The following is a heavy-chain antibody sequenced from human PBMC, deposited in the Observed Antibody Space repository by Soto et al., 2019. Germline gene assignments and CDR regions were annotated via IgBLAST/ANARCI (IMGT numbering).Heavy chain of an antibody. CDR3: ARDNGGTFDY. V-gene: IGHV3-11*05. CDR2: ISKTSTSS. CDR1: GFTFSDYY. D-gene: IGHD2-8*01. Sequence: QALLVESGGALVKPGGSLRLSCAASGFTFSDYYMSWIRQPPGKGLEWVSYISKTSTSSNYGDSMKGRFTISRDNAKNSLYLQMNSLRAEDTAVYYCARDNGGTFDYWGQGTLVTVSS. J-gene: IGHJ4*02.